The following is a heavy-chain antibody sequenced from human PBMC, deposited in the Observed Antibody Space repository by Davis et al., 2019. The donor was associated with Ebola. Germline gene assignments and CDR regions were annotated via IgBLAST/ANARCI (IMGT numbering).Heavy chain of an antibody. CDR2: IRYDGSNK. CDR1: GFTFSSYG. V-gene: IGHV3-30*02. CDR3: AKDPPGYCSGGSCYSEWYFDY. Sequence: GGSLRLSCAASGFTFSSYGMHWVRQAPGKGLEWVAFIRYDGSNKYYADSVKGRFTISRDNSKNTLYLQMNSLRAEDTAVYYCAKDPPGYCSGGSCYSEWYFDYWGQGTLVTVSS. J-gene: IGHJ4*02. D-gene: IGHD2-15*01.